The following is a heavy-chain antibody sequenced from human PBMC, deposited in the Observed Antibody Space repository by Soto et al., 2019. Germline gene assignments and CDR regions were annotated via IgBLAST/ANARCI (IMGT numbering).Heavy chain of an antibody. Sequence: ASVKVSCKASGYTFTGYYIHWVRQAPGQGLEWMGWINPNSGGTNYAQKFQGRVTMTRDTSTSTAYMELSRLRSDDTAVYYCARGPHIVVVTAIPPLTGSEDWGQGTLVTVSS. CDR1: GYTFTGYY. V-gene: IGHV1-2*02. CDR2: INPNSGGT. CDR3: ARGPHIVVVTAIPPLTGSED. J-gene: IGHJ4*02. D-gene: IGHD2-21*02.